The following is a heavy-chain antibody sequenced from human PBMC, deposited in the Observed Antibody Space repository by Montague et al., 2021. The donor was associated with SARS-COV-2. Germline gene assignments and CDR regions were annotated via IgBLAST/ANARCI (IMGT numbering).Heavy chain of an antibody. Sequence: SLRLSCAASGFTFSDYAMHWVRQAPGKGLEWAAVISYDGSNKYYADSVKGRFTISRDNSKNTLYLQMNSLRAEDTAVYYCASDLSIYDSSAYYFQLDYWGQGTLVTVSS. D-gene: IGHD3-22*01. CDR3: ASDLSIYDSSAYYFQLDY. J-gene: IGHJ4*02. CDR2: ISYDGSNK. CDR1: GFTFSDYA. V-gene: IGHV3-30*04.